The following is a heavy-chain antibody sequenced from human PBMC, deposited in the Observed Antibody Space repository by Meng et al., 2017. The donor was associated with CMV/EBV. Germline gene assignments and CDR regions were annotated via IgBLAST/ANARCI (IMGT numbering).Heavy chain of an antibody. Sequence: GGSLRLSCAASGFTFDDYGMSWVRQAPGKGLEWVSGINWNGGSTGYADSVKGRFTISRDNAKNSLYLQMNSLRAEDTAVYYCARDLLGYCSSTSCPPYWGQGTLVTVSS. CDR3: ARDLLGYCSSTSCPPY. J-gene: IGHJ4*02. CDR2: INWNGGST. D-gene: IGHD2-2*01. CDR1: GFTFDDYG. V-gene: IGHV3-20*04.